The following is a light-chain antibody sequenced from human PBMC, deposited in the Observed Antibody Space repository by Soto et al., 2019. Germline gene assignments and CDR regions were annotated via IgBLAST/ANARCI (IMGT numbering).Light chain of an antibody. CDR1: SSNIGSNI. Sequence: QSVLTQPPSASGTPGQRVTISCSGSSSNIGSNIVTWYQQLPGTAPKLLIYSRNQRPSGVPDRFSASKSGTSASLAISGLQSEDEADYYCETWDDSLTGVVFGGGTKLTVL. V-gene: IGLV1-44*01. CDR2: SRN. CDR3: ETWDDSLTGVV. J-gene: IGLJ3*02.